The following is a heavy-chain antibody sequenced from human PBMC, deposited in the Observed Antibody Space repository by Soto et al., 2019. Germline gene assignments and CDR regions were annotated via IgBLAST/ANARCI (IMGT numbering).Heavy chain of an antibody. CDR2: FTGRDGLA. J-gene: IGHJ4*02. Sequence: GGSLRLSCAASGVTLTNAAMSWVRRAPGKGLEWVSSFTGRDGLAHYTDSVKGRFTISIDNSDNTLHLQMNSLRAEDTATYFCAKGLLEWLLSEPPQNNFYCDAWGKGTAVTVSS. CDR3: AKGLLEWLLSEPPQNNFYCDA. V-gene: IGHV3-23*01. D-gene: IGHD3-3*01. CDR1: GVTLTNAA.